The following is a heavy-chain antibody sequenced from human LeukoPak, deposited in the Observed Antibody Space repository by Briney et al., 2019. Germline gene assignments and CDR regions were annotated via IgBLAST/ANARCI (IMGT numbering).Heavy chain of an antibody. D-gene: IGHD4-17*01. CDR3: AREYGDFDY. CDR1: GGSINNYY. Sequence: SETLSLTCTVSGGSINNYYWSWIRQPAGKGLEWIGRINASGRTNYNSALKSRVTMSVDTSKNQFSLKVKSVTAADTAVYYCAREYGDFDYWGQGTLSPSPQ. CDR2: INASGRT. J-gene: IGHJ4*02. V-gene: IGHV4-4*07.